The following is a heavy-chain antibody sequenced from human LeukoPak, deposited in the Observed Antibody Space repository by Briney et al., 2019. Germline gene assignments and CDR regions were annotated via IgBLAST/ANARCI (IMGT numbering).Heavy chain of an antibody. D-gene: IGHD6-19*01. Sequence: GGSLRLSCAASGFTFSNYAMHWVRQAPGKGLEYVSAISSNGVNTYYANSVKGRFTISRDNSKNMIYLEMSSLKAEDTAVYYCARERSLEIAVAGTIFDYWGQGTLVTVSS. CDR1: GFTFSNYA. V-gene: IGHV3-64*01. CDR3: ARERSLEIAVAGTIFDY. CDR2: ISSNGVNT. J-gene: IGHJ4*02.